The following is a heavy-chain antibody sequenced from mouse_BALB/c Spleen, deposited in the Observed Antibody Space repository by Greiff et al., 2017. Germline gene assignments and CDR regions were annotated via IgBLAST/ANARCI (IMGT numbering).Heavy chain of an antibody. CDR1: GFTFSSFG. CDR3: ARWGITTGYYAMDY. V-gene: IGHV5-17*02. J-gene: IGHJ4*01. CDR2: ISSGSSTI. D-gene: IGHD2-4*01. Sequence: EVKVEESGGGLVQPGGSRKLSCAASGFTFSSFGMHWVRQAPEKGLEWVAYISSGSSTIYYADTVKGRFTISRDNPKNTLFLQMTSLRSEDTAMYYCARWGITTGYYAMDYWGQGASVTVAS.